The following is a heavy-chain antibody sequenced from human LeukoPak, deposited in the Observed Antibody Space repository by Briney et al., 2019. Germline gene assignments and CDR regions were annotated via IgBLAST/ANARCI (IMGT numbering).Heavy chain of an antibody. CDR3: ARVDGSGHNDFDAFDI. V-gene: IGHV1-2*04. D-gene: IGHD3-22*01. CDR2: INPNSGGT. Sequence: GASVKVSCKASGYTFTGYYMHWVRQAPGQGLEWMGWINPNSGGTNYAQKFQGWVTMTRDTSISTAYMELSRLRSDDTAVYYCARVDGSGHNDFDAFDIWGQGTMVTVSS. CDR1: GYTFTGYY. J-gene: IGHJ3*02.